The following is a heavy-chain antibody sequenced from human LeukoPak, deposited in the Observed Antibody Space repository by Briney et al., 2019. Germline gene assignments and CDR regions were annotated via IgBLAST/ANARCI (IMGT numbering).Heavy chain of an antibody. V-gene: IGHV3-74*01. J-gene: IGHJ4*01. D-gene: IGHD1-1*01. Sequence: PGGSLRLSCAASGFTISGFWMHWVRQVPGEGLVWVGRMNSAGTTINYADSVKGRFTISRDNVRNTLHLQMNNLSLEDTAVYFCIREVQVRASASLGLWGRGTLVTVS. CDR1: GFTISGFW. CDR2: MNSAGTTI. CDR3: IREVQVRASASLGL.